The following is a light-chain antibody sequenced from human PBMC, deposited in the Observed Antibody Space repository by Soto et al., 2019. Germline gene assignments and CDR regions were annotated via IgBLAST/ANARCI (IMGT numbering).Light chain of an antibody. V-gene: IGLV1-40*01. CDR1: SSNIGAAYA. CDR2: DDT. J-gene: IGLJ1*01. Sequence: QSVLTQPPSMSGAPGQRVTISCTGSSSNIGAAYAVHWYQLLPGTAPKLLIYDDTNRPSGVPDRFSGSKSGTSAFLAITGLQAEDEADYYCQSYDRSLSCSVFGTGTKLTVL. CDR3: QSYDRSLSCSV.